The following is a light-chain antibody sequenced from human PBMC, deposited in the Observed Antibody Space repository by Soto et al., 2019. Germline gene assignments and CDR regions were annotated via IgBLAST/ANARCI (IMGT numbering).Light chain of an antibody. CDR3: QSYDSSNQGV. CDR2: EDN. Sequence: NFMLTQPHSVSESPGKTVTISCTGSSGSIASNYVQWYQQRPGSAPTTVIYEDNQRPSGVPDRFSGSIDSSSNSASLTISGLKTEGEADYYCQSYDSSNQGVFGGGTKLTVL. V-gene: IGLV6-57*02. CDR1: SGSIASNY. J-gene: IGLJ3*02.